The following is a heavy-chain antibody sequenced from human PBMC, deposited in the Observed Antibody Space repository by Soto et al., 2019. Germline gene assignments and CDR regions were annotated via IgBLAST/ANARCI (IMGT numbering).Heavy chain of an antibody. CDR1: GGSITSGGYF. CDR2: VHSTGGT. V-gene: IGHV4-39*01. Sequence: SETLSLTCTVSGGSITSGGYFWDWIRQPPGKGLEWIGTVHSTGGTYYSPSLRSRVTISVDTSKNLFSLKMTSASATDTAVYFCAKREDSSGFGGLEIWGQGTPVT. CDR3: AKREDSSGFGGLEI. J-gene: IGHJ6*02. D-gene: IGHD5-12*01.